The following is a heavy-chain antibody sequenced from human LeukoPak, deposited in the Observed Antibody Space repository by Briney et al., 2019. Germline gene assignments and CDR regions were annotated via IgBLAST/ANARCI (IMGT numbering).Heavy chain of an antibody. V-gene: IGHV3-64*01. CDR2: ISSNGGST. CDR3: ARGGYYYDSSGYCDY. Sequence: GGSLRLSCAASGFTFSSYAMHWVRQAPGKGLESVSAISSNGGSTYYANSVKGRFTISRDNSKNTLYLQMGSLRAEDMAVYYCARGGYYYDSSGYCDYWGQGTLVTVSS. D-gene: IGHD3-22*01. J-gene: IGHJ4*02. CDR1: GFTFSSYA.